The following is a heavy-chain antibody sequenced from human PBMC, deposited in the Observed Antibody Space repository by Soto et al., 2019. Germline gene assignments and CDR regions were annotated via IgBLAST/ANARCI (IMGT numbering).Heavy chain of an antibody. CDR3: ARNLVVPATVNWFDP. Sequence: ASVKVSCKASGYTFTSYDINWVRQATGQGLEWMGWMNPYKGNTGYAQKFQGRVTMTTDTSTNTAYMELRNLRSDDTAVYYCARNLVVPATVNWFDPWGQGTLVTVSS. CDR2: MNPYKGNT. J-gene: IGHJ5*02. CDR1: GYTFTSYD. V-gene: IGHV1-8*01. D-gene: IGHD2-2*01.